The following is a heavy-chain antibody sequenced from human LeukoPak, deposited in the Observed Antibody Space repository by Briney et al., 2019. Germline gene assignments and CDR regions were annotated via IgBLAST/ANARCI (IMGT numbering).Heavy chain of an antibody. V-gene: IGHV1-8*01. D-gene: IGHD3-10*01. J-gene: IGHJ4*02. CDR2: MNPNSGNT. CDR1: GHTFTSYD. CDR3: ASGGITMVRGVFDY. Sequence: ASVKVSCKASGHTFTSYDINWVRQATGQGLEWMGWMNPNSGNTGYAQKFQGRVTMTRNTSISTAYMELSSLRSEDTAVYYCASGGITMVRGVFDYWGQGTLVTVSS.